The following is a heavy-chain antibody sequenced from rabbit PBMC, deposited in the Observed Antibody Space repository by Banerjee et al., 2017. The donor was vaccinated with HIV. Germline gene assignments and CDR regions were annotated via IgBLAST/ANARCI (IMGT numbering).Heavy chain of an antibody. D-gene: IGHD6-1*01. CDR3: ARDLAGFGYGGDNYDL. CDR2: IGTGSGST. V-gene: IGHV1S40*01. Sequence: QSLEESGGDLVKPGGTLTLTCTASGFSFSSNYWICWVRQAPGKGLEWIGCIGTGSGSTYNASWAKGRFTISKTSSTTVTLQMTSLTAAGTATYFCARDLAGFGYGGDNYDLWGPGTLVTVS. J-gene: IGHJ6*01. CDR1: GFSFSSNYW.